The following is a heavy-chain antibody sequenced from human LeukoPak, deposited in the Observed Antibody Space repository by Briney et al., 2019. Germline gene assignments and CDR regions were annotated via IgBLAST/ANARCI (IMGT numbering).Heavy chain of an antibody. CDR3: ATGRIVEVNFEAFQI. V-gene: IGHV1-24*01. D-gene: IGHD1-26*01. J-gene: IGHJ3*02. CDR2: FDPEVDET. CDR1: GYTLSEVS. Sequence: ASVKVSCKVSGYTLSEVSMHWVRQAPGKGLEWMGAFDPEVDETTYAQKFQGRFTMTEDTSTDTAFMELSSLTSDDTAVYYCATGRIVEVNFEAFQIWGQGTMVTVSS.